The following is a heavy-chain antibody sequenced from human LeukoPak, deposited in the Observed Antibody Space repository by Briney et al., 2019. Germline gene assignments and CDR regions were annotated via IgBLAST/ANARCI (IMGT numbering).Heavy chain of an antibody. CDR1: GSSISSYY. CDR3: ARVPLTSGWYLTPALVGFDY. V-gene: IGHV4-59*01. CDR2: IYYSGST. Sequence: SETLSLTCTVSGSSISSYYWSWIRQPPGKGLEWIGYIYYSGSTNYNPSLKSRVTISVDTSKNQFSLKLSSVTAADTAVYYCARVPLTSGWYLTPALVGFDYWGQGTLVTVSS. D-gene: IGHD6-19*01. J-gene: IGHJ4*02.